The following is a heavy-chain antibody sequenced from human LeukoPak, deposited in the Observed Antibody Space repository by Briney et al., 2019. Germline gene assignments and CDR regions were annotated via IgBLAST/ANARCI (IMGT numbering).Heavy chain of an antibody. CDR3: ARTTEGYCRGRSCYSYYYYMDV. Sequence: SETLSLTCTVSGRSLRSYYWRWIRPPPGRGLEWIGYIYYSGCTNHNPSLKSRVTISVDTPKNQFSLKLSSVTAADTAVYYCARTTEGYCRGRSCYSYYYYMDVWGKGTTVTVSS. D-gene: IGHD2-15*01. CDR2: IYYSGCT. V-gene: IGHV4-59*01. J-gene: IGHJ6*03. CDR1: GRSLRSYY.